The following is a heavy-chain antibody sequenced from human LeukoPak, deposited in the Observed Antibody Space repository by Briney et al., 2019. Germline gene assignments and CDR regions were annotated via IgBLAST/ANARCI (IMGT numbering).Heavy chain of an antibody. CDR3: ARDFFPVVDSTWYEIGY. J-gene: IGHJ4*02. CDR2: ISYDGYDK. V-gene: IGHV3-30-3*01. D-gene: IGHD2-21*01. CDR1: GFTFSSYA. Sequence: GGSLRLSCAASGFTFSSYAIHLVPQAPGKGPEVGTLISYDGYDKSYADSVRGRFTISRDKSRNTMYLEMDSLRSEDTAVYYCARDFFPVVDSTWYEIGYWGQGTLVTVSS.